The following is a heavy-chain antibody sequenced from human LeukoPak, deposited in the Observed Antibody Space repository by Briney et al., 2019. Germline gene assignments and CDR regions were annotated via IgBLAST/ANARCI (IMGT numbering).Heavy chain of an antibody. J-gene: IGHJ4*02. CDR3: TRSLLGGADH. V-gene: IGHV3-74*01. CDR2: INPDGSKK. CDR1: GFTFSGHW. D-gene: IGHD3-16*01. Sequence: GGSLRLSCAGSGFTFSGHWMHWVRQAPGEGLVWVSRINPDGSKKNYADSVKGRFSISRDNAKNTLYLEMNSLRAEDTAVYYCTRSLLGGADHWGQGTLVTVSS.